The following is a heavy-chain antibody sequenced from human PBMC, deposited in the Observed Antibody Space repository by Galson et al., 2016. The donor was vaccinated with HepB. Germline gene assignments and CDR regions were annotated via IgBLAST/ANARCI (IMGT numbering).Heavy chain of an antibody. Sequence: SVKVSCKAAGYNFPSHAMHWVRQAPGQGLEWMGWINAGNGDTKYSQKFQGRVTFTRDTSASTLYMELSSLRSEDTAVFYCTRDGFGNYGGRNCYHGMDVWGQGTTVTVSS. CDR1: GYNFPSHA. J-gene: IGHJ6*02. V-gene: IGHV1-3*01. CDR2: INAGNGDT. D-gene: IGHD4-11*01. CDR3: TRDGFGNYGGRNCYHGMDV.